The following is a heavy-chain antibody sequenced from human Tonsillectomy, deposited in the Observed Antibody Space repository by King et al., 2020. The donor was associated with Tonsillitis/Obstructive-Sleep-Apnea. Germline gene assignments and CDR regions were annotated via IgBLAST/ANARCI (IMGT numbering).Heavy chain of an antibody. Sequence: QLVQSGGGVVRPGGSLRLSCAASGFTFHDHGMRWVRQSPGKGLEWVSGINWNGDSTSYTDSVKGRFTISRDNAKNSLYLQMNSLRVEDTAFYYCAKNFGDPEYWGHGTLVIVSS. CDR1: GFTFHDHG. V-gene: IGHV3-20*04. D-gene: IGHD4-17*01. CDR2: INWNGDST. CDR3: AKNFGDPEY. J-gene: IGHJ4*01.